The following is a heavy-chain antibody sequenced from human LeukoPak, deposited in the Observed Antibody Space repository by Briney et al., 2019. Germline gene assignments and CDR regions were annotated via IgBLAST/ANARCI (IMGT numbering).Heavy chain of an antibody. Sequence: GGSLRLSCAASGFTFSHYWMTWVRRAPGKGPEWVANIKQDGSERNYVDSVKGRFTIARDNTKNSLYLQMTSLRGEDTAVYYCASRAGKPGNTPWCFDYWGQGALVTVSS. CDR1: GFTFSHYW. V-gene: IGHV3-7*01. CDR2: IKQDGSER. D-gene: IGHD1-7*01. J-gene: IGHJ4*02. CDR3: ASRAGKPGNTPWCFDY.